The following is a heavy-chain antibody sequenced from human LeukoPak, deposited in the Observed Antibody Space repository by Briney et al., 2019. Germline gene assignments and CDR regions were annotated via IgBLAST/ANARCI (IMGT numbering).Heavy chain of an antibody. D-gene: IGHD6-13*01. J-gene: IGHJ4*02. CDR3: ARDLRGSIAAAGTFDY. Sequence: GGSLRVSCAASGFTFDDYGMSWVRQAPRKGLEWVSGINWNGGSTGYADSVKGRFTISRDNAKNSLYLQMNSLRAEDTALYYCARDLRGSIAAAGTFDYWGQGTLVTVSS. CDR1: GFTFDDYG. V-gene: IGHV3-20*04. CDR2: INWNGGST.